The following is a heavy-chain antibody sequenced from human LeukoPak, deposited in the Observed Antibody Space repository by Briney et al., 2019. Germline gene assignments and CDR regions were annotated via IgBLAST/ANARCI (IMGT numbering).Heavy chain of an antibody. Sequence: GGSLRLSCAASGFTFNNYWMSWVRQAPGKGLEWLANIKRDGTDKYYVGSVEGRFTISRDNAKNSLYLQMNSLRAEDTAVYYCARAVWNGYMDDWGKGTTVTVSS. J-gene: IGHJ6*03. V-gene: IGHV3-7*01. D-gene: IGHD1-1*01. CDR2: IKRDGTDK. CDR3: ARAVWNGYMDD. CDR1: GFTFNNYW.